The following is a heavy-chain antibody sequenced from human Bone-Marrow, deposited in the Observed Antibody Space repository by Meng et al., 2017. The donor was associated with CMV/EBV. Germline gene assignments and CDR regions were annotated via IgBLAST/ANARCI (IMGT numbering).Heavy chain of an antibody. D-gene: IGHD6-13*01. CDR1: GFTFSDYY. V-gene: IGHV3-11*01. CDR2: ISSSGSTI. J-gene: IGHJ6*02. CDR3: ARRDSSSWYWADGVDV. Sequence: GGSLRLSCAASGFTFSDYYMSWIRQAPGKGLEWVSYISSSGSTIYYADSVKGRFTISRDNAKNSLYLQMNSLRAEDTAVYYCARRDSSSWYWADGVDVWGQGTTVTVSS.